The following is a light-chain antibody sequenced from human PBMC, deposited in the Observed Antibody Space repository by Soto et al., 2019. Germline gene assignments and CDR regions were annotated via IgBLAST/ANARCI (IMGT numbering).Light chain of an antibody. CDR1: SSDVGNYDY. V-gene: IGLV2-14*03. CDR3: NSYSSGSTLV. Sequence: QSALTQPASVSGSPGQSITISCIGTSSDVGNYDYVSWYQHHPGKAPKLMIYDVSNRPSGVSTRFSGSKSGNTASLTISGLQAEDEADYFCNSYSSGSTLVFGTGTKLTVL. J-gene: IGLJ1*01. CDR2: DVS.